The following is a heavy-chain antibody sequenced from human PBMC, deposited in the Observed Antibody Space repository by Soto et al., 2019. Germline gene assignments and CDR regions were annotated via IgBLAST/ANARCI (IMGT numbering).Heavy chain of an antibody. V-gene: IGHV5-51*01. D-gene: IGHD2-15*01. J-gene: IGHJ4*02. Sequence: AESLKMSCDCSGYSFTIYCIGLVRQMPGKGLEWMGIIYPGDSDTRYSPSFQGQVTISADKSISTAYLQWSSLKASDTAMYYCASARYCSGGSCYYVYWGQGTLVTVSS. CDR2: IYPGDSDT. CDR3: ASARYCSGGSCYYVY. CDR1: GYSFTIYC.